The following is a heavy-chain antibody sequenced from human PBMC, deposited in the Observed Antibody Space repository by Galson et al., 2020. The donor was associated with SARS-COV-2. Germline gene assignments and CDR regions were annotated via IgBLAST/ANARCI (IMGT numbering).Heavy chain of an antibody. V-gene: IGHV1-18*01. D-gene: IGHD3-16*02. CDR1: GYIFITYG. Sequence: ASVKVSCKASGYIFITYGINWVRQAPGQGLEWMGWISPYNGNTHYAEKFQGRVTMTADTSTNTAYTELRGLRSDDTAVYFCARNSRPWELSSHFDCWGQGTLVTVSS. CDR2: ISPYNGNT. CDR3: ARNSRPWELSSHFDC. J-gene: IGHJ4*02.